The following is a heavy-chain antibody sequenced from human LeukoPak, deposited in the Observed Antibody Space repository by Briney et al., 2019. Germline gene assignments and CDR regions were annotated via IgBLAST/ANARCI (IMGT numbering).Heavy chain of an antibody. J-gene: IGHJ4*02. D-gene: IGHD6-19*01. CDR2: IYYSGST. V-gene: IGHV4-39*07. CDR1: GGSINSYY. CDR3: ARDCVAYSSVAAAKTFDY. Sequence: SSETLSLTCTVSGGSINSYYWGWIRQPPGKGLEWIGSIYYSGSTYYNPSLKSRVTISVDTSKNQFSLKLSSVTAADTAVYYCARDCVAYSSVAAAKTFDYWGQGTLVTVSS.